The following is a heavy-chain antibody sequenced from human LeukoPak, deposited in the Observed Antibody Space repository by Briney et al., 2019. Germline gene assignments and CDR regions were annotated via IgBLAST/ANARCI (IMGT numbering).Heavy chain of an antibody. J-gene: IGHJ5*02. V-gene: IGHV1-46*01. CDR3: ARVSRSHRSWFDP. CDR1: GYTFTGYY. D-gene: IGHD2-15*01. CDR2: INPSGGST. Sequence: ALVKVSCKASGYTFTGYYMHWVRQAPGQGLEWMGIINPSGGSTSYAQKFQGRVTMTRDMSTSTVYMELSSLRSEDTAVYYCARVSRSHRSWFDPWGQGTLVTVSS.